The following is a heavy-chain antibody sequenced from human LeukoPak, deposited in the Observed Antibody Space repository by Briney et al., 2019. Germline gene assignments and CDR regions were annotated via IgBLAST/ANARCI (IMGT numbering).Heavy chain of an antibody. CDR2: ISSSSTYI. Sequence: PGGSLRLSCAASGFTFSTYTMNWVRQAPGKGLEWVSSISSSSTYIHYADSVKGRFTISRDNAKNSLYLQMNTLKAEDTALYYCARDPWGYSGFWGQGTLVTVSS. CDR1: GFTFSTYT. J-gene: IGHJ4*02. D-gene: IGHD5-12*01. CDR3: ARDPWGYSGF. V-gene: IGHV3-21*01.